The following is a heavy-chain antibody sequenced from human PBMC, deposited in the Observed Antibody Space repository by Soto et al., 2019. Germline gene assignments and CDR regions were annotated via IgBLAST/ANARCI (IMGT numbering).Heavy chain of an antibody. D-gene: IGHD6-6*01. V-gene: IGHV1-18*01. CDR2: ISDYNGNT. CDR3: ARVRGSSSFNWYFDL. Sequence: QVQLVQSGAEVKKPGASVKVSCKASGYTFTSYGISWVRQAPGQGLEWMGWISDYNGNTNYAHKLQGRVTMTTDTPTSTAYMELRSLRSDYTAVYYCARVRGSSSFNWYFDLWGRGTLVTVSS. J-gene: IGHJ2*01. CDR1: GYTFTSYG.